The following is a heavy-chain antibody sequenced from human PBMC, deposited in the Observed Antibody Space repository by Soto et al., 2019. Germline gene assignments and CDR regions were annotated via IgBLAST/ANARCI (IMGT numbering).Heavy chain of an antibody. D-gene: IGHD6-13*01. CDR3: ARFAVGQLYDY. J-gene: IGHJ4*02. Sequence: EVQLVESGGGLVQPGGSLRLSCAASGFTFSSNDMHWVRQATGKGLEWVSAIGTAGDTYYPGSVKARFTISRENAKNSLYLQMNSLRAGDTAVYYCARFAVGQLYDYWGQGTLVTVSS. CDR2: IGTAGDT. V-gene: IGHV3-13*04. CDR1: GFTFSSND.